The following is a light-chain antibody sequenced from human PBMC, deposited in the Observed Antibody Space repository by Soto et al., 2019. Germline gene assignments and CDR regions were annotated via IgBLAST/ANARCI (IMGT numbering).Light chain of an antibody. CDR3: QQYGSSPWK. J-gene: IGKJ1*01. Sequence: EIVLTQSPGTLSLSPGERATLSCRASQSVSSSYLAWYQQKPGQAPRLLIYGASSRATGIPDRFSGSGSGTDFTLTISRLEPEDFAVYYCQQYGSSPWKFGQGT. CDR1: QSVSSSY. CDR2: GAS. V-gene: IGKV3-20*01.